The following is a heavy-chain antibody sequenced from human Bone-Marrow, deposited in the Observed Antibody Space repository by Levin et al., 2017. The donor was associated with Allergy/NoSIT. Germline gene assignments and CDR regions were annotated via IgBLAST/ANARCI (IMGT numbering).Heavy chain of an antibody. CDR3: AKTFYSSSSSGYFDY. CDR1: GFPFDDST. J-gene: IGHJ4*02. CDR2: INWDGSSI. Sequence: LSLTCAASGFPFDDSTMHWVRQTPGKGLEWVSRINWDGSSIVYADSVKGRFTISRDNAKNSLFLHMNSLRAEDTAFYYCAKTFYSSSSSGYFDYWGRGTQVTVSS. V-gene: IGHV3-9*01. D-gene: IGHD6-6*01.